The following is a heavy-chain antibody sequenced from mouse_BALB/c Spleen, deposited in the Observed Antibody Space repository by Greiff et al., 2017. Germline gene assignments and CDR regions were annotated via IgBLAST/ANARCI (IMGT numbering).Heavy chain of an antibody. CDR2: ISSGSSTI. Sequence: EVQGVESGGGLVQPGGSRKLSCAASGFTFSSFGMHWVRQAPEKGLEWVAYISSGSSTIYYADTVKGRFTISRDNPKNTLFLQMTSLRSEDTAMYYCARRGYDEWFAYWGQGTLVTVSA. D-gene: IGHD2-14*01. CDR1: GFTFSSFG. CDR3: ARRGYDEWFAY. J-gene: IGHJ3*01. V-gene: IGHV5-17*02.